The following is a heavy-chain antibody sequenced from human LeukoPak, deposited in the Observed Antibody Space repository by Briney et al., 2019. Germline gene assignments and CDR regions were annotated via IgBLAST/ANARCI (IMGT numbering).Heavy chain of an antibody. CDR3: ARDPLGGEQQLYYYYYGMDV. CDR1: GYTFTSYG. CDR2: ISAYNGNT. J-gene: IGHJ6*02. D-gene: IGHD6-13*01. Sequence: GASVKVSCKASGYTFTSYGISWVRQAPGQGLEWMGWISAYNGNTNNAQKLQGRVTMTTDTSTSTAYMELRSLRSDDAAVYYCARDPLGGEQQLYYYYYGMDVWGQGTTVTVSS. V-gene: IGHV1-18*01.